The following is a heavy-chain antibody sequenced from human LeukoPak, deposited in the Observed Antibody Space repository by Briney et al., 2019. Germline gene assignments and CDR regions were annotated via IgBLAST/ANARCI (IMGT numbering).Heavy chain of an antibody. V-gene: IGHV3-23*01. CDR1: GFTFSSFP. Sequence: SGGSLRLSCADSGFTFSSFPMTWVRQAPGKGLEWVSSISSDATGTYYADSVKGRFTISRDNSERTLSLQMNNLRADDTAVYFCARRDNSGWYSLDYWGRGALVTVSS. CDR2: ISSDATGT. D-gene: IGHD6-19*01. CDR3: ARRDNSGWYSLDY. J-gene: IGHJ4*02.